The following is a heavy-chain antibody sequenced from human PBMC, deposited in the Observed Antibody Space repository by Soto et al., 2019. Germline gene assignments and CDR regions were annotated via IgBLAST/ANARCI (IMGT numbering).Heavy chain of an antibody. Sequence: SETLSLTCSVSGRSISEINSYWGWIRQTPXEGLEWIGTIHHTGSTYYNPSLKSRVIISLDTSKNQFSLKLSSVTAADTALYYCASPEGGYGSAYSWSDPRGQGTRVTVSS. D-gene: IGHD5-12*01. J-gene: IGHJ5*02. CDR2: IHHTGST. V-gene: IGHV4-39*01. CDR3: ASPEGGYGSAYSWSDP. CDR1: GRSISEINSY.